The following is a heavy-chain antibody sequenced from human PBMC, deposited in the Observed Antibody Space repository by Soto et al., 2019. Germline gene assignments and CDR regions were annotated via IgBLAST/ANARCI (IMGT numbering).Heavy chain of an antibody. CDR1: EYSFANYW. CDR2: IYPGDSDT. J-gene: IGHJ4*02. CDR3: ARHGRGTGYCSTTSCYYFDY. Sequence: GESLKISCKGSEYSFANYWIGWVRQMPGKGLEWMGIIYPGDSDTRYSPSFQGQVTISADKSISTAYLQWSSLRASDTALYYCARHGRGTGYCSTTSCYYFDYWGQGTLVTVSP. V-gene: IGHV5-51*01. D-gene: IGHD2-2*01.